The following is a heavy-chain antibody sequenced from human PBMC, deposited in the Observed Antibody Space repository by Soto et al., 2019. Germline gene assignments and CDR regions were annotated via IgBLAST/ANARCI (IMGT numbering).Heavy chain of an antibody. V-gene: IGHV1-46*03. CDR2: INPSGGST. Sequence: PGQGLEWMGIINPSGGSTSYAQKFQGRVTMTRDTSTSTVYMELSSLRSEDTAVYYCASQEDILTGSYGMDVWGQGTTVTVS. J-gene: IGHJ6*02. CDR3: ASQEDILTGSYGMDV. D-gene: IGHD3-9*01.